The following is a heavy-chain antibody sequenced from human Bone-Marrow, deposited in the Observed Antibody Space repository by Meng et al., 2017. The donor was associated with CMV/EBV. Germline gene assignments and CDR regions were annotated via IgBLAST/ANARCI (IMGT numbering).Heavy chain of an antibody. CDR2: ISSSGSTI. D-gene: IGHD3-3*01. CDR1: GFTFSSYE. CDR3: ARGMEWLSPMDV. Sequence: GGSLRLSCAASGFTFSSYEMNWVRQAPGKGLEWVSYISSSGSTIYYADSVKGRFTISRDNAKNSLYLQMNSLRAEDTAVYYCARGMEWLSPMDVWGQGTTVTGCS. V-gene: IGHV3-48*03. J-gene: IGHJ6*01.